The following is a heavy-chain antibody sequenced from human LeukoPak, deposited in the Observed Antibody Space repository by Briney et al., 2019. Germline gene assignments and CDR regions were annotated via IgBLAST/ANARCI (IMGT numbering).Heavy chain of an antibody. J-gene: IGHJ4*02. V-gene: IGHV4-59*01. CDR2: ISDTGST. CDR3: ARSHGLF. Sequence: SETLSLTCSVSGGSFSSYLWSWIRQPPGKGLEWIGYISDTGSTNYNPSLKSRVTISLDTSQNQFSLKVTSVTAADTAVYYRARSHGLFWGQGTLVTVSS. CDR1: GGSFSSYL.